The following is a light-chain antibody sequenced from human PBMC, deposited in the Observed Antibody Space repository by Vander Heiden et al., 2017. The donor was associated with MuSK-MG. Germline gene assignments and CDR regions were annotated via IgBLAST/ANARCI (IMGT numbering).Light chain of an antibody. J-gene: IGLJ3*02. V-gene: IGLV1-44*01. CDR2: TDN. Sequence: QSVLTQPPSASGTPGQRVTISCSGSRSNIGSHTVDWYQHLPGTEPERPSETDNQRPSGVPARFAGSKSGTSASRDISGLQSEDEAEYDGADSDDGIKGGGFGGGTKLTVL. CDR1: RSNIGSHT. CDR3: ADSDDGIKGGG.